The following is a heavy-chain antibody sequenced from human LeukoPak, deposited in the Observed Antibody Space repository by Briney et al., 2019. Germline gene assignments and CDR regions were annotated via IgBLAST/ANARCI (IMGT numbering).Heavy chain of an antibody. CDR2: ISYSGRT. Sequence: SETLSLTCTVSGGSTSSSSFYWGWIRQPPGKGLECIGRISYSGRTYYNPSLQSRVTISVDTSKNQFSLRLSSVTAADTAVYYCARLRAYYYDSSGYYNFDFWGQGTLVTISS. D-gene: IGHD3-22*01. V-gene: IGHV4-39*01. J-gene: IGHJ4*02. CDR3: ARLRAYYYDSSGYYNFDF. CDR1: GGSTSSSSFY.